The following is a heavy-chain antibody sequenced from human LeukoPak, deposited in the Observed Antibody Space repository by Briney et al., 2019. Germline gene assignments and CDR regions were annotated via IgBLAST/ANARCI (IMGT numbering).Heavy chain of an antibody. J-gene: IGHJ4*02. D-gene: IGHD1-26*01. Sequence: GGSLRLSCAASGFTFDDYAMHWVRQAPGKGLEWVSGISWNSGSIGYADSVKGRFTISRDSAKNSLYLQMNSLRAEDTALYYCAKDRGPSGSYSDYWGQGTLVTVSS. V-gene: IGHV3-9*01. CDR3: AKDRGPSGSYSDY. CDR2: ISWNSGSI. CDR1: GFTFDDYA.